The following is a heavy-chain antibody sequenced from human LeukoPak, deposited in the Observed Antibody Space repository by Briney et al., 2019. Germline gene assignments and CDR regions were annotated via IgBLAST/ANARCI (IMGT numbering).Heavy chain of an antibody. CDR3: AKDLRWYYDTTGYYSFDY. CDR2: ISGSGDST. Sequence: PGGSLRLSCAASGVTFGTYAMSWVRQAPGKGLEWVSSISGSGDSTYYADSVKGRFTISRDNSKKTLSLQMNTLRAEDTAIYYCAKDLRWYYDTTGYYSFDYWGQGTLVTVSS. CDR1: GVTFGTYA. D-gene: IGHD3-22*01. J-gene: IGHJ4*02. V-gene: IGHV3-23*01.